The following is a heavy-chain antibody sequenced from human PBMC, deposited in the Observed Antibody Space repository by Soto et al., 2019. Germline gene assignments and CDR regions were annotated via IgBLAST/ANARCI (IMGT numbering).Heavy chain of an antibody. Sequence: PRLSCAVSGFTLSSYAMHWVRQAPGKGLEWVAVISYDGSNKYYADSVKGRFTISRDNSKNTLYLQMNSLRAEDTAVYYCARDLTIVVVTTGGMDVWGQGTTVTVSS. J-gene: IGHJ6*02. CDR3: ARDLTIVVVTTGGMDV. D-gene: IGHD3-22*01. CDR2: ISYDGSNK. CDR1: GFTLSSYA. V-gene: IGHV3-30-3*01.